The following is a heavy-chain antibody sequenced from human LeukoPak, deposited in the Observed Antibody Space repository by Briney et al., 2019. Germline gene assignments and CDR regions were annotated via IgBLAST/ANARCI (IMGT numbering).Heavy chain of an antibody. V-gene: IGHV1-69*06. CDR2: IIPIFGTA. Sequence: SVKVSCKASGYTFTSYGISWVRQAPGQGLEWMGGIIPIFGTANYAQKFQGRVTITADKSTSTAYMELSSLRSEDTAVYYCARALKSFAGTLLRGMDVWGKGTTVTVSS. D-gene: IGHD1-7*01. CDR1: GYTFTSYG. J-gene: IGHJ6*03. CDR3: ARALKSFAGTLLRGMDV.